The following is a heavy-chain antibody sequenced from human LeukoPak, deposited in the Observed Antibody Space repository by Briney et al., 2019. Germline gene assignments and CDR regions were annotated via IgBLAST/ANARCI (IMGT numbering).Heavy chain of an antibody. CDR2: IYHSGST. CDR1: GGSISNGGYY. D-gene: IGHD3-3*02. V-gene: IGHV4-30-2*02. Sequence: PSETLSLTCTVSGGSISNGGYYWSWIRQPPGKGLEWIGYIYHSGSTYYNPSLKSRVTISVDTSKNQFSLKLSSVTAADTAVYYCARISSLGSVDPWGQGTLVTVSS. J-gene: IGHJ5*02. CDR3: ARISSLGSVDP.